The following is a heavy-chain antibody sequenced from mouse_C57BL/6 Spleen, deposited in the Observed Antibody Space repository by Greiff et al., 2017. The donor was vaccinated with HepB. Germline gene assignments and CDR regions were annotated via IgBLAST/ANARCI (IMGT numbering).Heavy chain of an antibody. CDR1: GFSFNTYA. V-gene: IGHV10-1*01. CDR2: IRSKSNNYAT. J-gene: IGHJ3*01. D-gene: IGHD1-1*01. CDR3: VGYGSWFAY. Sequence: GGGLVQPKGSLKLSCAASGFSFNTYAMNWVRQAPGKGLEWVARIRSKSNNYATYYADSVKDRFTISRDDSESMLYLQMNNLKTEDTAMYYCVGYGSWFAYWGQGTLVTVSA.